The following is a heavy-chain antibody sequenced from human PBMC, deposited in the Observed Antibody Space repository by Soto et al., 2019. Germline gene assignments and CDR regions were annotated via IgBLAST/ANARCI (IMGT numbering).Heavy chain of an antibody. J-gene: IGHJ3*01. V-gene: IGHV2-5*01. CDR2: IYWSGDD. D-gene: IGHD2-2*01. Sequence: SGPTLFNPTHTLTLTFSVSGFSLTTSVVCVVLVRHPPGKALEWLAHIYWSGDDHYRPSLESRLSITKDASKNKVVLVMTNMDPVETETYYCARGLAHSTVFAFAVWGKAKMV. CDR3: ARGLAHSTVFAFAV. CDR1: GFSLTTSVVC.